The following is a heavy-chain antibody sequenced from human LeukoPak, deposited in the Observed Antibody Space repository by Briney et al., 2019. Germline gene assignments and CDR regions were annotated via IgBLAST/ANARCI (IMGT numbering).Heavy chain of an antibody. D-gene: IGHD1-1*01. J-gene: IGHJ6*02. CDR1: GYTLTELS. CDR3: ATGDPGTYYYYYGMDV. V-gene: IGHV1-24*01. Sequence: ASVKVSCKVSGYTLTELSMHWVRQAPGKGLEWMGGFDPEDGETIYAQKFQGRVTMTEDTSTDTAYMELSSLRFEDTAVYYCATGDPGTYYYYYGMDVWGQGTTVTVSS. CDR2: FDPEDGET.